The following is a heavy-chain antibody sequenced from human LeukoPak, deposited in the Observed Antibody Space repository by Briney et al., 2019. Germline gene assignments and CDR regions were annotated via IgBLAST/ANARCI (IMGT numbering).Heavy chain of an antibody. J-gene: IGHJ4*02. Sequence: GASVKVSCKASGYTFTSYGISWVRQAPGQGLEWMGWISAYNGNTNYAQKLQGRVTMTTDTSTSTAYVELRSLRSDDTAMYYCARDAAYDSSGYYLNWGQGTLVTVSS. D-gene: IGHD3-22*01. CDR2: ISAYNGNT. CDR1: GYTFTSYG. CDR3: ARDAAYDSSGYYLN. V-gene: IGHV1-18*01.